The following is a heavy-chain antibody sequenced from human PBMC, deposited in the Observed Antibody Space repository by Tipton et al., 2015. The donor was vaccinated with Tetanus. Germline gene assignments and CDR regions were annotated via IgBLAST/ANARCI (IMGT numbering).Heavy chain of an antibody. CDR3: ARGRTRFDP. Sequence: TLSLTCAVYGGSFSGYYWSWIRQPPGKGLEWIGEINHSGSTNYNPSLKSRVTISVDTSKNQFSLKLSSVTAADTAVYYCARGRTRFDPWGQGTLVTVSS. V-gene: IGHV4-34*01. D-gene: IGHD1-14*01. J-gene: IGHJ5*02. CDR2: INHSGST. CDR1: GGSFSGYY.